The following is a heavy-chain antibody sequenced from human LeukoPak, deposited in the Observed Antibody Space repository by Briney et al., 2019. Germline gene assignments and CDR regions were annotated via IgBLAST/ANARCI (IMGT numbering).Heavy chain of an antibody. CDR1: GGSFSGYY. D-gene: IGHD5-12*01. Sequence: PSETLSLTCAVYGGSFSGYYWSWIRQPPGKGLEWIGEINHSGSTNYNPSLKSRVTISVDTSKNQFSLTLSSVTAADTAVYYCARGRGTPNDYWGQGTLVTVSS. V-gene: IGHV4-34*01. CDR3: ARGRGTPNDY. J-gene: IGHJ4*02. CDR2: INHSGST.